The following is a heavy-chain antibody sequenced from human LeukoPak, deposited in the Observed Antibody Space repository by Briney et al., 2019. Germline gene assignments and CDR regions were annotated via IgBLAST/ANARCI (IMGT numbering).Heavy chain of an antibody. CDR2: ISGSGGST. D-gene: IGHD3-9*01. Sequence: GGSLRLSCAASGFTFSSYSMNWVRQAPGKGVEWVSAISGSGGSTYYADSVKGRFTISRDNSKNTVYLQMNSLRAEDTAVYYCAKEAYYDLLTGCHPWGQGTLVTVSS. CDR1: GFTFSSYS. CDR3: AKEAYYDLLTGCHP. V-gene: IGHV3-23*01. J-gene: IGHJ5*02.